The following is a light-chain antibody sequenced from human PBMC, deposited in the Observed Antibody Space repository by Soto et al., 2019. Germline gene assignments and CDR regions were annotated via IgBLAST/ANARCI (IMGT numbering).Light chain of an antibody. CDR2: DAS. Sequence: EIVLTQSPVTLSLSPGERATLSCRASQSVSSYLAWYQHKPGQAPRLLIYDASNRATGIPARFSGSGSGTDFTLTIDNLEPEDFAVYYCQQRSNWPRTFGQGTKVDIK. J-gene: IGKJ1*01. CDR1: QSVSSY. CDR3: QQRSNWPRT. V-gene: IGKV3-11*01.